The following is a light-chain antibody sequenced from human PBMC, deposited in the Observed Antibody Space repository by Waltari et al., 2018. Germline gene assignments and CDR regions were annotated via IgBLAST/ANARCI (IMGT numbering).Light chain of an antibody. CDR1: QSVSRT. Sequence: EIVFTQAPGPLPLSPGERATLSGRASQSVSRTLAWYQQKPGQAPKLLIYGASIRATGIPDRFTGSGSGTDFSLTISSLEPEDFAIYFCQHYVRLPATFGQGTKVEIK. J-gene: IGKJ1*01. CDR3: QHYVRLPAT. CDR2: GAS. V-gene: IGKV3-20*01.